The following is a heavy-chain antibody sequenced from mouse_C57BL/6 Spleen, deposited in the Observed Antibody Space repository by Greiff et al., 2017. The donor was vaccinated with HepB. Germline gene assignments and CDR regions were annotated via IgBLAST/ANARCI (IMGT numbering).Heavy chain of an antibody. D-gene: IGHD2-5*01. CDR1: GYTFTDYE. J-gene: IGHJ4*01. CDR2: IDPETGGT. CDR3: TRWNSNRGIAMDY. V-gene: IGHV1-15*01. Sequence: VQLQQSGAELVRPGASVTLSCKASGYTFTDYEMHWVKQTPVHGLEWIGAIDPETGGTAYNQKFKGKAILTADKSSSTAYMELRSLTSEDSAVYYCTRWNSNRGIAMDYWGQGTSVTVSS.